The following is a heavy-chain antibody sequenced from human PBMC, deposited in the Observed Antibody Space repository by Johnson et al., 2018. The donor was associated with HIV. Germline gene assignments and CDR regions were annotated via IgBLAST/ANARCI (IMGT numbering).Heavy chain of an antibody. V-gene: IGHV3-23*04. CDR2: ISASGGSA. J-gene: IGHJ3*02. CDR3: ARGTTGQYHYDAFDI. Sequence: VQLVESGGGLVQPGGSLRLSCAASGFTFSSYAMTWVRQAPGGGLEWVSGISASGGSAYYADSVKGRFTISRDNSKNTLYLHLNSPRAEDTAVYYCARGTTGQYHYDAFDIWGQGTMVTVSS. D-gene: IGHD1-1*01. CDR1: GFTFSSYA.